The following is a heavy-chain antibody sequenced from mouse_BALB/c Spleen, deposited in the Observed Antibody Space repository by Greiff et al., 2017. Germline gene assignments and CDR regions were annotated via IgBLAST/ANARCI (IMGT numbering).Heavy chain of an antibody. CDR3: ARDLGITTGAMDY. Sequence: EVKLMESGGGLVKPGGSLKLSCAASGFTFSDYYMYWVRQTPEKRLEWVATISDGGSYTYYPDSVKGRFTISRDNAKNNLYLQMSSLKSEDTAMYYCARDLGITTGAMDYWGQGTSVTVSS. CDR1: GFTFSDYY. V-gene: IGHV5-4*02. D-gene: IGHD2-4*01. J-gene: IGHJ4*01. CDR2: ISDGGSYT.